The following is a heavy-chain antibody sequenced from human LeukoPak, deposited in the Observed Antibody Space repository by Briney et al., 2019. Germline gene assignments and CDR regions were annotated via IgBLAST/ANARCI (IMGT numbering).Heavy chain of an antibody. D-gene: IGHD3-3*01. CDR1: GFTFSDYY. CDR2: ISSSGSTI. Sequence: AGGSLRLSCAASGFTFSDYYMSWIRQAPGKGLEWVSYISSSGSTIYYADSVKGRFTISRDSAKNSLYLHMDSLRVEETATYYCARVDNTVFGVVTFDYWGQGTLVTVSS. CDR3: ARVDNTVFGVVTFDY. V-gene: IGHV3-11*04. J-gene: IGHJ4*02.